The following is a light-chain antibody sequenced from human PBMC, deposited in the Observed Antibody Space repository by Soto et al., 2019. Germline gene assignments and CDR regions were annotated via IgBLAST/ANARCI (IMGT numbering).Light chain of an antibody. CDR2: SNN. V-gene: IGLV1-44*01. CDR1: SSNIGSNT. J-gene: IGLJ1*01. Sequence: QSVLTQPPSASGTPGQRGTISCSGSSSNIGSNTVNWYQQLPGTAPKLLIYSNNQRPSGVPDRFSGSKSGTSASLAISGLQSEDEADYYCAAWDDSLNGVFGTGTKVTVL. CDR3: AAWDDSLNGV.